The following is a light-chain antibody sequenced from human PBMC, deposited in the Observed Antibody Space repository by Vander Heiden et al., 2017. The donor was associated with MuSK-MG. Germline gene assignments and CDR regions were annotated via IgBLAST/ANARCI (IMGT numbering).Light chain of an antibody. V-gene: IGKV3D-15*01. Sequence: EIVMTQSPATLSVSPGERATLSCRASQSVSSNLAWYQQKPGQAPRLLIYGASTRATGIPARFSGSGYGTEFTLTISSLQSEDFAVYYCQQYNYWPPGAFGGGTKLEIK. CDR2: GAS. CDR3: QQYNYWPPGA. J-gene: IGKJ4*01. CDR1: QSVSSN.